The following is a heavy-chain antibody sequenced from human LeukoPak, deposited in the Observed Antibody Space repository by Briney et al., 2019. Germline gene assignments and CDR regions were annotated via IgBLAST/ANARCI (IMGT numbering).Heavy chain of an antibody. J-gene: IGHJ4*02. D-gene: IGHD1-26*01. V-gene: IGHV3-74*01. CDR2: INSDGTTT. CDR3: ARESVSYYVSDY. CDR1: GFTFSNYW. Sequence: GGSLRLSCAASGFTFSNYWMHWARQAPGKGLVWVSRINSDGTTTTYADSVKGRFTISRDNAKNTPHLQLNSLRAEDTAVYYCARESVSYYVSDYWGQGTLVTVSS.